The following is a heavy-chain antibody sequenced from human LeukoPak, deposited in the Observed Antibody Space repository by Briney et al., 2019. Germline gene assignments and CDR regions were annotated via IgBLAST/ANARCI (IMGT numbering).Heavy chain of an antibody. D-gene: IGHD3-3*01. Sequence: GGSLRLSCAASGFTVSSNYMSWVRRAPGKGLEWVSVIYSGGSTYYADSVKGRFTISRDNSKNTLYLQMNSLRAEDTAVYYCARDKSFGVAGDAFDIWGQGTMVTVSS. CDR2: IYSGGST. CDR3: ARDKSFGVAGDAFDI. CDR1: GFTVSSNY. J-gene: IGHJ3*02. V-gene: IGHV3-66*01.